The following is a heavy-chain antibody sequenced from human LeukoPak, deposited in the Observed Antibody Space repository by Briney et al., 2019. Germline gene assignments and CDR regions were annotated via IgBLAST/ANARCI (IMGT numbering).Heavy chain of an antibody. CDR3: AIVGDSRDY. CDR2: ISGSGGST. CDR1: GFTFTSFA. J-gene: IGHJ4*02. Sequence: PGASLILSLAPSGFTFTSFARSWFRQATGRGLEWVSAISGSGGSTYYADSVKGRFTISRDNSKNTLYLQMNSLRAEDTAVYYCAIVGDSRDYWGQGTLVTVSS. V-gene: IGHV3-23*01. D-gene: IGHD3-10*01.